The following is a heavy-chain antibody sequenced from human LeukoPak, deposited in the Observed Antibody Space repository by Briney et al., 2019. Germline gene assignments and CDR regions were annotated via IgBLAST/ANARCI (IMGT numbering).Heavy chain of an antibody. V-gene: IGHV3-23*01. Sequence: PGGSLRLSCAASGFTFSSYSMCWVRQAPGKGPEWVSDIKESGDITYYADSVKGRFTISRDNSKNTLYLQMNSLRAEDTAKYYCAKYCSGATCSGYWGQGTLVPVSS. CDR3: AKYCSGATCSGY. D-gene: IGHD2-15*01. CDR1: GFTFSSYS. CDR2: IKESGDIT. J-gene: IGHJ4*02.